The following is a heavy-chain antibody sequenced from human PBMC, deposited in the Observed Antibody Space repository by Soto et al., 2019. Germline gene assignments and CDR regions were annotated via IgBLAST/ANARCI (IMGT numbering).Heavy chain of an antibody. V-gene: IGHV1-3*01. CDR2: INAGNGNS. CDR1: GYTFTSYA. J-gene: IGHJ4*02. Sequence: ASVKVSCKASGYTFTSYAMHWVRQAPGQRLEWMGWINAGNGNSKYSQKFQGRVTITRDTSASTAYMELSSLRSEDTAVYYCASLSVYCSGGSCSDYWGQGTLVTVSS. CDR3: ASLSVYCSGGSCSDY. D-gene: IGHD2-15*01.